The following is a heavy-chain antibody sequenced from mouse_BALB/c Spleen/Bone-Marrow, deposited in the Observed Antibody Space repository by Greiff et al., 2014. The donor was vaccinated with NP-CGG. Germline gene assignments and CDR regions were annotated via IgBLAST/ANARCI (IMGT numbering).Heavy chain of an antibody. CDR2: IYPSDSYT. CDR3: TRAGNYGNYYAMDY. J-gene: IGHJ4*01. D-gene: IGHD2-1*01. V-gene: IGHV1-69*02. Sequence: QVQLKQSGAELVRPGASVKLSCKASGYTFTSYWINWVKQRPGQGLEWIGNIYPSDSYTNYNQKFKDKATLTVDKSSSTAYMQLSSPTSEDSAVYFCTRAGNYGNYYAMDYWGQGTPVTVSS. CDR1: GYTFTSYW.